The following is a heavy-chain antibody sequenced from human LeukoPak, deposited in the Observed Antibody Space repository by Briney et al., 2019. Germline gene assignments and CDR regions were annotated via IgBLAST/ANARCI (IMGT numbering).Heavy chain of an antibody. CDR3: ARRPISYGMDV. D-gene: IGHD3-9*01. Sequence: SETLSLTCTVSGGSISSYYWSWIRQPPGKGLEWIGYIYYSGSTNYNPSLKSRVTISVDTSKNQFSLKLSSVTAADTAVYYCARRPISYGMDVWGQGTTVTVSS. CDR1: GGSISSYY. CDR2: IYYSGST. J-gene: IGHJ6*02. V-gene: IGHV4-59*08.